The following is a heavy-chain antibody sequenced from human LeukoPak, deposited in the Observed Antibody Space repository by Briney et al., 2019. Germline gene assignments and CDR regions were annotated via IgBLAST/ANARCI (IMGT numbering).Heavy chain of an antibody. D-gene: IGHD4-23*01. Sequence: GGSLRLSCAASGFTFSSYAMSWVRQAPGKGLEWVSSISGSGASTYYADSVKGRFTISRDNSKNTLYLQMNSLRAEDTAVYYCAKDGEATVVPFDYWGQGTLVTVSS. V-gene: IGHV3-23*01. CDR3: AKDGEATVVPFDY. CDR2: ISGSGAST. J-gene: IGHJ4*02. CDR1: GFTFSSYA.